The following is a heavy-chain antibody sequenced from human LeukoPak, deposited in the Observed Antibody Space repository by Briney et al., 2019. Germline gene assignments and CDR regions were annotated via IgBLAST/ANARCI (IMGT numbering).Heavy chain of an antibody. CDR1: GFTFSSYP. J-gene: IGHJ4*02. Sequence: GGSLRLSCTASGFTFSSYPMHWVRQAPGKGLEYLSAILGNGDASFYADSVKGRFTISRDNSKNTLYLQMDTLSVDDMDVSKCARPATSGWSFDNWGQGTLVTVSS. CDR2: ILGNGDAS. D-gene: IGHD6-19*01. V-gene: IGHV3-64*02. CDR3: ARPATSGWSFDN.